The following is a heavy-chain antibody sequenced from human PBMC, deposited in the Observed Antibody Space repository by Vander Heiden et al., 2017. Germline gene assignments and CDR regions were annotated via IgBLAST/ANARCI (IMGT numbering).Heavy chain of an antibody. V-gene: IGHV3-15*01. CDR3: TTGYYFDTSGPKWDVDY. D-gene: IGHD3-22*01. J-gene: IGHJ4*02. CDR1: GFTFSTAW. Sequence: EVQLVESGGGLVKPGGSLRLSCAASGFTFSTAWMNWVRQAPGKGLEWVGRIQRNTDGGTTDFAAPVKGRFTIARDDSQNTLYLVMNSLKTEDTAVYYCTTGYYFDTSGPKWDVDYWGQGTLVTVSS. CDR2: IQRNTDGGTT.